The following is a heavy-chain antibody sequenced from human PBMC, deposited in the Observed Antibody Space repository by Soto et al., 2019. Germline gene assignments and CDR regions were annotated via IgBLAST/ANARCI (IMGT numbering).Heavy chain of an antibody. CDR3: ARIWGVSHFDY. CDR2: IDWDDDK. CDR1: GFSLSTGGMC. V-gene: IGHV2-70*17. D-gene: IGHD3-16*01. J-gene: IGHJ4*02. Sequence: SGPTRANPTQTLALTCTFSGFSLSTGGMCVSWTRQPPGKALEWLARIDWDDDKFYSTSLKTRLTISKDTSKNQVVLTMTNMDPVDTATYYCARIWGVSHFDYWGQGTPVTVSS.